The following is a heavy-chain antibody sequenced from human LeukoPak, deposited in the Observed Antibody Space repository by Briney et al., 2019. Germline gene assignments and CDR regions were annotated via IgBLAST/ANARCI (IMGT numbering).Heavy chain of an antibody. D-gene: IGHD3-16*01. CDR3: ARVPAGESFDY. V-gene: IGHV4-31*03. CDR2: IFYSGNT. CDR1: GGSISSGAYY. Sequence: SETLSLTCTVSGGSISSGAYYWSWIRQHPGKGLEWIGYIFYSGNTYYNPSLKSRVTISVDTSKNQFPLKLSSVTAADTAVYYCARVPAGESFDYWGQGTLVTVSS. J-gene: IGHJ4*02.